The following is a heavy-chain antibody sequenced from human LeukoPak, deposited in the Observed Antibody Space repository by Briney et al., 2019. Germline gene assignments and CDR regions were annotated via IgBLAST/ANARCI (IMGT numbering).Heavy chain of an antibody. V-gene: IGHV3-23*01. Sequence: GGSLRLSCAASGCTFDSFAMNWVRQAPGKGLEWVSTITGSGSNAYYADSVKGRFTISRDNSKNTLYLQMNSLSSEDTAVYYCAKSMGSSSAYRFEYWGQGTLVTVSS. CDR2: ITGSGSNA. CDR1: GCTFDSFA. D-gene: IGHD6-13*01. J-gene: IGHJ4*02. CDR3: AKSMGSSSAYRFEY.